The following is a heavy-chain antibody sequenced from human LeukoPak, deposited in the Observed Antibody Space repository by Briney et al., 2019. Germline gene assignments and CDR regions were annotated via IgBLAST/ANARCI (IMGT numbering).Heavy chain of an antibody. CDR3: AKARVYGNYYYYYMDV. D-gene: IGHD5/OR15-5a*01. V-gene: IGHV3-23*01. CDR2: ISGSGGST. Sequence: GGSLRLSCAASGFTFSSYGMSWVRQAPGKGLEWVSAISGSGGSTYYADSVKGRFTISRDNSKNTLYLQMNSLRAEDTAVYYCAKARVYGNYYYYYMDVWGKGTTVTISS. J-gene: IGHJ6*03. CDR1: GFTFSSYG.